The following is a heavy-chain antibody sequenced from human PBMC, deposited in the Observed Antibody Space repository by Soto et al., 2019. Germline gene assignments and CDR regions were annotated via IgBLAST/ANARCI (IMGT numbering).Heavy chain of an antibody. CDR3: ARDLYDFWSCYYGRPGMDV. J-gene: IGHJ6*02. V-gene: IGHV3-48*02. D-gene: IGHD3-3*01. CDR2: ISSSSSTI. CDR1: GFTFSSYS. Sequence: EVQLVESGGGLVQPGGSLRLSCAASGFTFSSYSMNWVRQAPGKGLEWVSYISSSSSTIYYADSVKGRFTISRDNAKNSLYLQMNSLRDEDTAVYYCARDLYDFWSCYYGRPGMDVWGQGTTVTVSS.